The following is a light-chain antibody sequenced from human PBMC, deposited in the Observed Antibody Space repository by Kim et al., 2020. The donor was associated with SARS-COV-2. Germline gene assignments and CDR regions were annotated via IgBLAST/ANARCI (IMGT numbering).Light chain of an antibody. V-gene: IGKV3-15*01. CDR2: GAS. J-gene: IGKJ2*01. CDR3: QQYNYWPEYT. CDR1: LSVSSN. Sequence: VSPGERATLSCGASLSVSSNLAWYQQKSGQAPRLLIYGASTRATGVPARFSGSGSGTEFSLTISSVQSEDFAVYYCQQYNYWPEYTFGQGTKLEI.